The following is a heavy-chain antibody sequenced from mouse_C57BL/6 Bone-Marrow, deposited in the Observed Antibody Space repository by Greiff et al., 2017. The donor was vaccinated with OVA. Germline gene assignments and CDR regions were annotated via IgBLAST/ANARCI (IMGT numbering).Heavy chain of an antibody. CDR2: IRNTANNPAT. CDR1: GFTFSDAW. J-gene: IGHJ4*01. V-gene: IGHV6-6*01. Sequence: EVKLMESGGGLVQPGGSMKLSCAASGFTFSDAWMDWVRQSPEKGLEWVAEIRNTANNPATYYAESVKGRFTISRDDSKSSVYLQMNSLRAEDTGIDYCTRQLRRRWYAMDYWGQGTSVTVSS. CDR3: TRQLRRRWYAMDY. D-gene: IGHD3-2*02.